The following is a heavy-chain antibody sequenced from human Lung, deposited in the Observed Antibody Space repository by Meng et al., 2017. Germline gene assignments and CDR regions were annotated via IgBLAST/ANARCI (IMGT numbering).Heavy chain of an antibody. Sequence: QVQLKASGPGLVKPSWTLSITCTVSGGSSSRYYWSWIRQPPGKGLEWIGYIYYSGSTNYTPSLKSRVTISVDTSKNHFSLKLSSVTAADTAVYYCASFRDWGQGTLVTVSS. CDR3: ASFRD. V-gene: IGHV4-59*01. CDR2: IYYSGST. J-gene: IGHJ4*02. CDR1: GGSSSRYY.